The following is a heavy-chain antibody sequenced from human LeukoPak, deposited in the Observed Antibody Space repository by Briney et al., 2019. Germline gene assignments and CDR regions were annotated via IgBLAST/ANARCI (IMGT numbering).Heavy chain of an antibody. J-gene: IGHJ4*02. Sequence: PGRSLRLSCAASGFTFSTYWMSWVRQAPGKGLEWVANIKQDGSEKYYVDSVKGRFTISRDNAKNSLYLQMNSLRAEDTAVYYCARQRGSGLWTQQLYYFDYWGQGTLVTVSS. CDR3: ARQRGSGLWTQQLYYFDY. CDR1: GFTFSTYW. CDR2: IKQDGSEK. D-gene: IGHD3-22*01. V-gene: IGHV3-7*01.